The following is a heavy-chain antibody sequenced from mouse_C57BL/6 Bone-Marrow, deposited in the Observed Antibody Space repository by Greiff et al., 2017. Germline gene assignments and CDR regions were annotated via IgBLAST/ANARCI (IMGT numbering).Heavy chain of an antibody. CDR3: ARSRGDDGYPYFDY. V-gene: IGHV1-81*01. Sequence: QVQLQQSGAELARPGASVTLSCKASGYTFTSYGISWVKQRTGQGLEWIGEIYPRSGNTYYNEKFKGKATLTADKSSSTAYMELRSLTSEDSAVYFCARSRGDDGYPYFDYWGQGTTLTVSS. D-gene: IGHD2-3*01. CDR2: IYPRSGNT. CDR1: GYTFTSYG. J-gene: IGHJ2*01.